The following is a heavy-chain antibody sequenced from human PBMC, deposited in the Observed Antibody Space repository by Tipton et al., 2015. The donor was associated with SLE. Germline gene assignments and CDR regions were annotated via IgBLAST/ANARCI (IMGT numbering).Heavy chain of an antibody. D-gene: IGHD4-23*01. J-gene: IGHJ5*02. CDR3: VRVIRDYGGSSRSDWFDP. CDR1: GVSFSSASYF. Sequence: TLSLTCTVSGVSFSSASYFWGWIRQPAGKGLEWIGRIYASGSTSYNPSLKSRVTMSVDMSKNQFSLKVRSVTPADTAVYYCVRVIRDYGGSSRSDWFDPWGQGILATVSS. CDR2: IYASGST. V-gene: IGHV4-61*02.